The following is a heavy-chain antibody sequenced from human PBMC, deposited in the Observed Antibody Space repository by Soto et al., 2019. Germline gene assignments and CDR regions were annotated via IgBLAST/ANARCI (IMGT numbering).Heavy chain of an antibody. J-gene: IGHJ4*02. CDR1: GYTFITYH. CDR3: ARDAVVGTTTRSHFDS. V-gene: IGHV1-46*01. Sequence: ASVKVSCKASGYTFITYHIHWVRQAPGQGLEWIGIINPSDGSTSYAEKLQGRVTLTRDTSTSTVYMELSSLRSDDTTVYYCARDAVVGTTTRSHFDSWGQGTLVTVSS. D-gene: IGHD1-26*01. CDR2: INPSDGST.